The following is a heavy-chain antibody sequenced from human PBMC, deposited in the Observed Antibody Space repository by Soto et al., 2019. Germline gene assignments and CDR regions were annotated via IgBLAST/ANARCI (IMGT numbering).Heavy chain of an antibody. D-gene: IGHD1-1*01. CDR3: ARARGTGNSYYYYYMDV. CDR1: GYTFTSYD. Sequence: QVQLVQSGAEVKKPGASVKVSCKASGYTFTSYDINWVRQATGQGLEWMGWMNPNSGNTGYAQKFQGRVTMTRNTSISTAYMELSSLRSEDTAVYYCARARGTGNSYYYYYMDVWGKGTTVTVSS. J-gene: IGHJ6*03. V-gene: IGHV1-8*01. CDR2: MNPNSGNT.